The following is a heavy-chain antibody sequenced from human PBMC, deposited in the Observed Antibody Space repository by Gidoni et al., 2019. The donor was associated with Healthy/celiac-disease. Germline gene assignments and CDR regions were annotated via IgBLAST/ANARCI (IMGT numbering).Heavy chain of an antibody. CDR1: GGTFSSYA. V-gene: IGHV1-69*01. D-gene: IGHD3-9*01. Sequence: QVQLVQSGAEVKKPGSSVKVSCKASGGTFSSYAIGWVRQAPGQGLELMGGIIPIMGTANYAQKFQCRVTITAGESTSTAYMELSSLRSEDTAVYYCARVRYFDWLPYDYWGQGTLVTVSS. J-gene: IGHJ4*02. CDR3: ARVRYFDWLPYDY. CDR2: IIPIMGTA.